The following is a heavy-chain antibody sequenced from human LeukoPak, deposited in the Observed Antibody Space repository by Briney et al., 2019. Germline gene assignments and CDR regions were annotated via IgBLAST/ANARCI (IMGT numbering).Heavy chain of an antibody. J-gene: IGHJ3*02. CDR2: IYSGGST. CDR3: ARGVVTLSAFDI. D-gene: IGHD4-23*01. V-gene: IGHV3-66*01. Sequence: GGSLRLSCAASGFTVSSNYMSWVRQAPGKGLEWVSVIYSGGSTYYADSVKGRFTISRDNSKNTLYLQRNSLRAEDTAVYYCARGVVTLSAFDIWGQGTMVTVSS. CDR1: GFTVSSNY.